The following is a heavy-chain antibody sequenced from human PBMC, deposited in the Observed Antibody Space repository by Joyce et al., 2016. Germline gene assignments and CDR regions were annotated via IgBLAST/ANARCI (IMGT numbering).Heavy chain of an antibody. CDR2: IIPIFATA. CDR1: GGNFSKSA. J-gene: IGHJ4*02. V-gene: IGHV1-69*01. CDR3: ARSAYSRSLDY. Sequence: QVQLVQSGAEVKKPGSSMKVSCKASGGNFSKSAISWVRQAPGQGLEGMGGIIPIFATANDAQKFQGRGTITADEPTNTVYMDLRSLRSDDTAVYYCARSAYSRSLDYWGQGTLVTVSS. D-gene: IGHD6-13*01.